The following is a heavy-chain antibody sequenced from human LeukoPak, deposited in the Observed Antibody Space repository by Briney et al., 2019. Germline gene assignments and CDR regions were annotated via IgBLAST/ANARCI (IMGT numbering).Heavy chain of an antibody. Sequence: ASVKVSCKAPGYTFTGYYMHWVRQAPGQGLEWMGWINPNSGGTNYAQKFQGRVTMTRDTSISTAYMELSRLRSDDAAVYYCARANPITMVVVVWGQGTLVTVSS. J-gene: IGHJ4*02. CDR3: ARANPITMVVVV. D-gene: IGHD3-22*01. CDR1: GYTFTGYY. CDR2: INPNSGGT. V-gene: IGHV1-2*02.